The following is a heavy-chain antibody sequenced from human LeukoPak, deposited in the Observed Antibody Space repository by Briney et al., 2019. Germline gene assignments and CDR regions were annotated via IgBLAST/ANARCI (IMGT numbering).Heavy chain of an antibody. J-gene: IGHJ5*02. CDR3: ARLGGCSGGSCRYNWFDP. Sequence: GESLKISCKGSGYSFTSYWIGWVRQMPGKGLEWMGIIYPGDSDTRYSPSFQGQVTISADKSISTAYLQWSSLKASDTAMYCCARLGGCSGGSCRYNWFDPWGQGTLVTVSS. CDR2: IYPGDSDT. CDR1: GYSFTSYW. V-gene: IGHV5-51*01. D-gene: IGHD2-15*01.